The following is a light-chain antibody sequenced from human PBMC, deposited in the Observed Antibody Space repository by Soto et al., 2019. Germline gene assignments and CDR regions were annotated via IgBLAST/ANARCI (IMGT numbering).Light chain of an antibody. V-gene: IGLV1-44*01. J-gene: IGLJ3*02. CDR1: RSNIASNT. CDR3: ATWDDSLNGWV. CDR2: SNN. Sequence: QSVLTQPPSASGTPGQRVSISCSGNRSNIASNTVNWYHHLPGTAPTLIIKSNNQRSSGIPDRFSGSKSGTSSSLAISGLQSEDEADYYCATWDDSLNGWVFGGGTKLTVL.